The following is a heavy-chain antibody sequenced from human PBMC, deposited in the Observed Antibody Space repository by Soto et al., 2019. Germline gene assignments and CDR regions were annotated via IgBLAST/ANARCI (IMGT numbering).Heavy chain of an antibody. Sequence: EVQVVESGGGLVKPGGSLKLSCTASGFTFDSYTMNWLRQAPGRGLEWVPSISATTTYKYYADSVKARFIISRDNARNSLYLQTNSLRAEDTAVYYCARGGTSKSGHLWYFDLWGRGTLVTVSS. V-gene: IGHV3-21*01. D-gene: IGHD1-1*01. CDR3: ARGGTSKSGHLWYFDL. CDR1: GFTFDSYT. J-gene: IGHJ2*01. CDR2: ISATTTYK.